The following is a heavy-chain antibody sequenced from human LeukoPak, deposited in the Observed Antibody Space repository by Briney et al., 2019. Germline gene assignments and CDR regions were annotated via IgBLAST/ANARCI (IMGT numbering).Heavy chain of an antibody. D-gene: IGHD5-24*01. Sequence: GGSLRLSCADSGFTFSSHGMNWVRQAPGKGLKWVSGISPNGVITYYADSVKGRFTISRDNSKGTVYLQMNSLRPEDTAVYYCAKDDAWLQFGDWGRGTLVTVSS. V-gene: IGHV3-23*01. CDR3: AKDDAWLQFGD. CDR1: GFTFSSHG. CDR2: ISPNGVIT. J-gene: IGHJ4*02.